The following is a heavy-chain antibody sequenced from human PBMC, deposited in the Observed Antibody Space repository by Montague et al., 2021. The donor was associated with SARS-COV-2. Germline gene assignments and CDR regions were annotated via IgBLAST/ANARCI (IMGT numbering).Heavy chain of an antibody. CDR2: IYYSGTT. CDR1: GGSISSSTYY. Sequence: SETLSLTCTVSGGSISSSTYYWGWIRQPPGKGLEWIGSIYYSGTTYYXPSLKSRVTISVDTPKNQFSLKLSSVTAADTAVYYCARQGGYCSGGSCYGPFDYWGQGTLVTVSS. V-gene: IGHV4-39*01. D-gene: IGHD2-15*01. CDR3: ARQGGYCSGGSCYGPFDY. J-gene: IGHJ4*02.